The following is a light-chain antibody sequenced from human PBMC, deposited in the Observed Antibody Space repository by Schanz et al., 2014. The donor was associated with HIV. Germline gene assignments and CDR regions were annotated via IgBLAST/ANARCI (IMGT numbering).Light chain of an antibody. CDR3: SSYTPNTYVL. J-gene: IGLJ2*01. Sequence: QSVLTQPPSVSGTPGQRVTISCSGSRSTLERAPVDWYQHLPGTAPRLLIRKNDVRPSGVPDRFSGSRSGTSASLAISGLRSEDEADYYCSSYTPNTYVLFGGGTKLTVL. V-gene: IGLV1-44*01. CDR2: KND. CDR1: RSTLERAP.